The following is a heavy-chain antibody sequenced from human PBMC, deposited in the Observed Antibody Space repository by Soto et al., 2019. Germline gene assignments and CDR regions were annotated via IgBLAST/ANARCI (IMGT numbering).Heavy chain of an antibody. CDR2: ISSSTGYT. Sequence: QVQLVESGGALVKPGGSLRLSCAASGFTFSDYYMSWIRQAPGKGLEWVSHISSSTGYTNYADSVKGRFTISRDNTKKSLYLQMNSLRAEDTAVYYCASGDSTWRYWGQGTLVTVSS. V-gene: IGHV3-11*05. D-gene: IGHD2-2*01. CDR3: ASGDSTWRY. CDR1: GFTFSDYY. J-gene: IGHJ4*02.